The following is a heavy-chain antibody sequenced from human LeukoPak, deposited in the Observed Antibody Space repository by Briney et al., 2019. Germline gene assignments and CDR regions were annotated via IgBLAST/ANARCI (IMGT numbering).Heavy chain of an antibody. J-gene: IGHJ5*01. CDR2: ISYDGSNK. V-gene: IGHV3-30*18. Sequence: GRSLRLSCAASGFTFSSYGMHWVRQAPGKGLEWVAVISYDGSNKYYVDSVKGRFTISRDNSKNTVYLQMNSLRAEDTAVYYCAKDRGGDSLGWFDSWGQGTLVTVSS. CDR1: GFTFSSYG. CDR3: AKDRGGDSLGWFDS. D-gene: IGHD2-21*02.